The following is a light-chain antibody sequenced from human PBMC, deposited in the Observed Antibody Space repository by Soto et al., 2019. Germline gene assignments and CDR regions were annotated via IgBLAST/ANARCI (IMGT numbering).Light chain of an antibody. V-gene: IGKV3-20*01. CDR3: QQYGSSPSIT. Sequence: EIVLTQSPGTLSLSPGERATLSCKASQSVSSSYLAWYRQKPGQAPRLLIHGASSTATGIPDRVSGSGSGTDFTLTISRLEPEDFAVYYCQQYGSSPSITFGQGTRLDIK. J-gene: IGKJ5*01. CDR1: QSVSSSY. CDR2: GAS.